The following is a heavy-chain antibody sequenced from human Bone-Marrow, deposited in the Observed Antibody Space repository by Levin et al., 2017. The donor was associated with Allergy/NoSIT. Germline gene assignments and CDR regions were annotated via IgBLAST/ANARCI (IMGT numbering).Heavy chain of an antibody. D-gene: IGHD3-9*01. J-gene: IGHJ4*02. CDR1: GYTFTSYD. CDR2: MNPNSGNT. V-gene: IGHV1-8*01. Sequence: ASVKVSCKASGYTFTSYDINWVRQATGQGLEWMGWMNPNSGNTGYAQKFQGRVTMTRNTSISTAYMELSSLRSEDTAVYYCARVRSGPRLRYFDWFGGRPRGLQDWGQGTLVTVSS. CDR3: ARVRSGPRLRYFDWFGGRPRGLQD.